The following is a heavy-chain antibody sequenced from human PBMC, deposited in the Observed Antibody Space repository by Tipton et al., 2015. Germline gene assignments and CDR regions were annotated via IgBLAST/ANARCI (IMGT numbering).Heavy chain of an antibody. Sequence: SLRLSCTASGFSFSDSWMTWVRQAPGKGLEWVANINEDGSQQYYVDSARGRFTISRDNAKNSLFLQMHNLRADDTAVYYCARQLPVLSGLRYYNFFSPMDVWGHGTTVTVSS. V-gene: IGHV3-7*05. CDR1: GFSFSDSW. CDR2: INEDGSQQ. D-gene: IGHD2-8*01. CDR3: ARQLPVLSGLRYYNFFSPMDV. J-gene: IGHJ6*02.